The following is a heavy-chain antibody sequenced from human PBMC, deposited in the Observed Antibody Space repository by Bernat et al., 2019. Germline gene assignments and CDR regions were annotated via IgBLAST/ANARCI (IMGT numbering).Heavy chain of an antibody. CDR1: GFTFSSYG. Sequence: QVQLVESGGGVVQPGRSLRLSCAASGFTFSSYGMHWVRQAPGKGLEWVAVISYDGSNKYYADSVNGRFTISRDNSKNTLYLQMNSLRAEDTAVYYCAKGDRPYSSYRHPLDYWGQGTLVTVSS. D-gene: IGHD6-6*01. V-gene: IGHV3-30*18. CDR2: ISYDGSNK. CDR3: AKGDRPYSSYRHPLDY. J-gene: IGHJ4*02.